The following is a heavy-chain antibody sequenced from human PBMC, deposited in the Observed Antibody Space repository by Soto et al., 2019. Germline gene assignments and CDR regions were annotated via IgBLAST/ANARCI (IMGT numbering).Heavy chain of an antibody. CDR3: ARGVTTVTTIDY. CDR1: GGSISSGGYS. CDR2: IYHSGST. D-gene: IGHD4-17*01. J-gene: IGHJ4*02. V-gene: IGHV4-30-2*01. Sequence: SETLSLTCAVSGGSISSGGYSWSCIRQPPGKGLEWIGYIYHSGSTYYNPSLKSRVTISVDRSKNQFSLKLSSVTAADTAVYYCARGVTTVTTIDYWGQGTLVTVSS.